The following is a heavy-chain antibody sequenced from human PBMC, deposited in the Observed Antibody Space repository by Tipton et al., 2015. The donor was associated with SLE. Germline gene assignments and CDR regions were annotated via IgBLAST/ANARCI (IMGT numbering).Heavy chain of an antibody. CDR3: ARDEVGAGAFDI. J-gene: IGHJ3*02. V-gene: IGHV4-59*11. Sequence: TLSLTCTVSGGSISNHYWNWIRQPPGKGLEWIGNIHYSESTNYNPSLKSRVTISVDTSKNQFSLKLSSVTAADTAVYYCARDEVGAGAFDIWGQGTMVTVSS. CDR2: IHYSEST. D-gene: IGHD1-26*01. CDR1: GGSISNHY.